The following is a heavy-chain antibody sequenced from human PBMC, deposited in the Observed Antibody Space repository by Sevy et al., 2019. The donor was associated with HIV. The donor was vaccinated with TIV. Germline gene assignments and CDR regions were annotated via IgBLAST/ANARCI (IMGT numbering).Heavy chain of an antibody. CDR2: ISAYNGNT. D-gene: IGHD4-17*01. J-gene: IGHJ4*02. Sequence: ASVKVSCKASGYTFTSYGISWVRQAPGQGLEWMGWISAYNGNTNYAQKLQGRVTMTTDTSTSTAYMELRSLRSDDTAVYYCAREPGYGDYVAPFDYGGQGTLVTVSS. CDR3: AREPGYGDYVAPFDY. V-gene: IGHV1-18*01. CDR1: GYTFTSYG.